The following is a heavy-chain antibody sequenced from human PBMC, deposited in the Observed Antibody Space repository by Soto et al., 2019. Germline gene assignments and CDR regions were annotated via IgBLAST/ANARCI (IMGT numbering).Heavy chain of an antibody. Sequence: QVQLVQSRAEVKKPGASVKVSCKASGYTFTSYAISWVRQAPGQGLEWMGWISPYNGNTTSAQKFQGRVTMTTDTSTSTAYMELRSLRSDDTAVYYCAMYSSSSLDYWGQGTLITVAS. CDR1: GYTFTSYA. CDR2: ISPYNGNT. J-gene: IGHJ4*02. V-gene: IGHV1-18*04. CDR3: AMYSSSSLDY. D-gene: IGHD6-6*01.